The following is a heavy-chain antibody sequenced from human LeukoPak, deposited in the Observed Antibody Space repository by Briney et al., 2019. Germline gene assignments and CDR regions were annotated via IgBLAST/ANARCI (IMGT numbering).Heavy chain of an antibody. CDR1: GFKFDDYG. V-gene: IGHV3-20*04. CDR2: ISWNGGNT. CDR3: AREAIYCVNGVCYLDY. Sequence: PGGSLTLFCSASGFKFDDYGMRWVRHAPGKGLEWFAGISWNGGNTVYADSVKGRFTNSTDNAKNSLFLQMTTRRSDDTALYYGAREAIYCVNGVCYLDYWGQGTLVTVSS. J-gene: IGHJ4*02. D-gene: IGHD2-8*01.